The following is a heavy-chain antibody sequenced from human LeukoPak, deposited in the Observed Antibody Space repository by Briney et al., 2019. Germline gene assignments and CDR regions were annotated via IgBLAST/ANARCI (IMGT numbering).Heavy chain of an antibody. V-gene: IGHV3-7*04. CDR3: ARTLGYCSSTNCFLTFDY. CDR2: IKHDGSEK. D-gene: IGHD2-2*01. Sequence: AGGSLRLSCAASGFTFSSYWMTWVRQAPGRGLEWVANIKHDGSEKYYVGSVKGRFTISRDNAKNSLYLQMNSLRAEDTAVYYCARTLGYCSSTNCFLTFDYWGQGTLVTVSS. CDR1: GFTFSSYW. J-gene: IGHJ4*02.